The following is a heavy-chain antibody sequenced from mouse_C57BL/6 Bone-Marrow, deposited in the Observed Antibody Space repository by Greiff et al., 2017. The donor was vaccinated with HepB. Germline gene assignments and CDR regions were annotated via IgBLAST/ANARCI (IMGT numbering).Heavy chain of an antibody. CDR2: ISDGGSYT. J-gene: IGHJ2*01. V-gene: IGHV5-4*01. CDR3: AREGAFDY. Sequence: EVKVVESGGGLVKPGGSLKLSCAASGFTFSSYAMSWVRQTPEKRLEWVATISDGGSYTYYPDNVKGRFTISRDNAKNNLYLQMSHLKSEDTAMYYCAREGAFDYWGQGPTLTVSS. CDR1: GFTFSSYA.